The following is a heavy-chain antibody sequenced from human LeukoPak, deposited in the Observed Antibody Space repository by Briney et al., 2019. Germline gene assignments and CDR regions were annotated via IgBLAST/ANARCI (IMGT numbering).Heavy chain of an antibody. CDR3: ARGTTHTYYYGSGSYYNA. Sequence: SEILSLTCAVYGGSFSDYYWSWIRQPPGKGLEWIGEINHSGSTNYNPSLKSRVTISVDTSKNQFSLKLSSVTAADTAVYYCARGTTHTYYYGSGSYYNAWGQGTLVTVSS. D-gene: IGHD3-10*01. J-gene: IGHJ5*02. V-gene: IGHV4-34*01. CDR2: INHSGST. CDR1: GGSFSDYY.